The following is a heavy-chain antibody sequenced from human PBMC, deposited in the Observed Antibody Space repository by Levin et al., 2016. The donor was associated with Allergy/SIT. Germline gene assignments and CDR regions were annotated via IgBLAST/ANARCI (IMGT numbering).Heavy chain of an antibody. D-gene: IGHD3-3*01. J-gene: IGHJ6*03. CDR2: ISGSGGST. CDR3: AKDGVHDFWSGYYTHYYYYYYMDV. Sequence: WIRQPPGKGLEWVSAISGSGGSTYYADSVKGRFTISRDNSKNTLYLQMNSLRAEDTAVYYCAKDGVHDFWSGYYTHYYYYYYMDVWGKGTTVTVSS. V-gene: IGHV3-23*01.